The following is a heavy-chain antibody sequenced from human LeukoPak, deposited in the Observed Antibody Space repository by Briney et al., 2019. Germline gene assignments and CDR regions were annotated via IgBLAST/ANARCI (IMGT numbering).Heavy chain of an antibody. J-gene: IGHJ4*02. CDR1: GDSISSYY. D-gene: IGHD4-17*01. CDR3: AATIKRDYGDTNLDY. Sequence: SETLSLTCTVPGDSISSYYWSWIRQPPGKGLEWIGYMYHSGSINYSPSLKSRVTISINTTKNQSSLRLTSVTAADTAVYYCAATIKRDYGDTNLDYWGQGTLVTVSS. CDR2: MYHSGSI. V-gene: IGHV4-59*01.